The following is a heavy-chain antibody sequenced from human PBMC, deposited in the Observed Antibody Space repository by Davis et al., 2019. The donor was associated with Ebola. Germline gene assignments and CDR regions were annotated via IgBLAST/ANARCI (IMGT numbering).Heavy chain of an antibody. V-gene: IGHV3-64*01. CDR2: ISSNGGST. CDR1: GFTFSSYA. J-gene: IGHJ4*02. D-gene: IGHD3-16*02. Sequence: GESLKISCAASGFTFSSYAMHWVRQAPGKGLEYVSAISSNGGSTYYANSVKGRFTISRDNSKNTLYLQMGSLRAEDMAVYYCARYDYVWGSYPWGQGTLVTVSS. CDR3: ARYDYVWGSYP.